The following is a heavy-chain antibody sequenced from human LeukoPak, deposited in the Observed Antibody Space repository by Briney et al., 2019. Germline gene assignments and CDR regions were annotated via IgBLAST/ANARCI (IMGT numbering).Heavy chain of an antibody. CDR1: GYTFTSYG. D-gene: IGHD3-10*01. CDR3: ARAAAYYGSGSYYQNGDY. V-gene: IGHV1-18*01. Sequence: ASVKVSRKASGYTFTSYGISWVRQAPGQGLEWMGWISAYNGNTNYAQKLQGRVTMTTDTSTSTAYMELRSLRSDDTAVYYCARAAAYYGSGSYYQNGDYWGQGTLVTVSS. CDR2: ISAYNGNT. J-gene: IGHJ4*02.